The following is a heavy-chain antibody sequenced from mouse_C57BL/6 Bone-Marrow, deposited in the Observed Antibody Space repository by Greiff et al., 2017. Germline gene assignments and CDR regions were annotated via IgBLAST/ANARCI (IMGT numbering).Heavy chain of an antibody. CDR1: GYTFTSYW. CDR3: ARPFDY. CDR2: IYPGSGST. Sequence: QVQLQQPGAELVKPGASVTMSCKASGYTFTSYWITWVKQRPGQGLEWIGDIYPGSGSTNYNEKFKSKATLTVDPSSRTAYMQLSSLTSEDSAVYYCARPFDYWGQGTTLTVSS. J-gene: IGHJ2*01. V-gene: IGHV1-55*01.